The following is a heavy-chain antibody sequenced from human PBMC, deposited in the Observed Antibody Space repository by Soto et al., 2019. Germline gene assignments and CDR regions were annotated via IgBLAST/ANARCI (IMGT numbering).Heavy chain of an antibody. V-gene: IGHV3-21*01. CDR1: GFTFSSYS. D-gene: IGHD3-3*01. CDR2: ISSSSSYI. J-gene: IGHJ4*02. CDR3: GMGGYDFWSGRHQSMVWAN. Sequence: EVQLVESGGGLVKPGGSLRLSCAASGFTFSSYSMNWVRQAPGKGLEWVSSISSSSSYIYYADSVKGRFTISRDNAKNSLYLQMNSLRAADTAVSYCGMGGYDFWSGRHQSMVWANWGQGTLVTVSS.